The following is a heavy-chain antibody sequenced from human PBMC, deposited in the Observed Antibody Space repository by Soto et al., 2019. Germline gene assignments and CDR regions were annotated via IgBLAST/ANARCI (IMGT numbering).Heavy chain of an antibody. CDR3: TRVNGTTMIDH. CDR1: GFTFSNYD. J-gene: IGHJ4*02. D-gene: IGHD1-7*01. Sequence: EVQLVESGGGLVQPGGSLRLSCAASGFTFSNYDMNWVRQAPGRGLEWVSAIGSGGDTYYPASVKGRFTISRANAKNSLYLQMNRLGTGDTAVYYCTRVNGTTMIDHWGQGTLVTVS. CDR2: IGSGGDT. V-gene: IGHV3-13*01.